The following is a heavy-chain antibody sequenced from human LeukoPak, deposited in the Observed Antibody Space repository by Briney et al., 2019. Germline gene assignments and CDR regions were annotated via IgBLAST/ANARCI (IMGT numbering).Heavy chain of an antibody. CDR2: TYYRSKWYN. J-gene: IGHJ3*02. CDR3: ARDSRASYSSSWYGGRAAFGI. D-gene: IGHD6-13*01. V-gene: IGHV6-1*01. CDR1: GDSVSSNSAA. Sequence: SQTLSLTCAISGDSVSSNSAAWNWIRQSPSRGLEWLGRTYYRSKWYNDYAVSVKSRITINPDTSKNQFSLQLNSVTPEDTAVYYCARDSRASYSSSWYGGRAAFGIWGQGTMVTVSS.